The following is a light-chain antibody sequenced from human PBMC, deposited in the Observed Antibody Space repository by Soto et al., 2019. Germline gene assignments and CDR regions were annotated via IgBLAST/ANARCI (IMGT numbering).Light chain of an antibody. V-gene: IGKV1-39*01. Sequence: DIQMTQSPSSLSASVGETVIITCRASETITRYLNWYQSKPGKAPRLLISDASSLQSGVPSRFSGSYSGTDFTLTISSLQPEDFATYYCQQSYSNPLTFGGGTKVDIK. CDR1: ETITRY. CDR3: QQSYSNPLT. J-gene: IGKJ4*01. CDR2: DAS.